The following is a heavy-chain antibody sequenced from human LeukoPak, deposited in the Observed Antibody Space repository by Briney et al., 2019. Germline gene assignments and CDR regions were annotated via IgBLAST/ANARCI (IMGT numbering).Heavy chain of an antibody. CDR3: ARDFSLLWLGDKPFDY. CDR1: GYTFGDYG. D-gene: IGHD3-10*01. Sequence: ASVKVSCKASGYTFGDYGLSWVRQAPGQGLEWMGWISALNGNTYYVQKFKGRVTMTTDSSTNTAYMELRSLRSDDTAVYFCARDFSLLWLGDKPFDYWGQGTLVTVSS. V-gene: IGHV1-18*01. J-gene: IGHJ4*02. CDR2: ISALNGNT.